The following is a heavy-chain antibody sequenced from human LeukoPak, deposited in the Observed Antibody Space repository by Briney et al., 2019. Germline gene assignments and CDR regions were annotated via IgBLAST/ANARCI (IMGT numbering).Heavy chain of an antibody. CDR2: GFYSGSA. Sequence: SETLSLTCTVSGGSISGSRYYWAWVRQPPGNWLEWVGSGFYSGSAYSNPSLKSRVTISVDTSRNQFPLNLSSVTAADTAVYYCARLRGAMTPVTSDFDYWGQGTLVTVSS. J-gene: IGHJ4*02. V-gene: IGHV4-39*01. CDR3: ARLRGAMTPVTSDFDY. CDR1: GGSISGSRYY. D-gene: IGHD4-17*01.